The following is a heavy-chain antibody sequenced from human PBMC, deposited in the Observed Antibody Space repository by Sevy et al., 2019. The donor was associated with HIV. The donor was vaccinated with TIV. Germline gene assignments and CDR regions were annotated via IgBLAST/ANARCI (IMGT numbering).Heavy chain of an antibody. Sequence: ASVKVSCKVSGYSLTKLAMRWVRQAPGKGPEWLGTFDPEDGDPEDGKTIYAQKFQDRVIMTEDTSTDPAYMELSSLTSEDTAMYYCATTKDYYDSSRYPFDDWGQGTLVTVSS. CDR1: GYSLTKLA. CDR3: ATTKDYYDSSRYPFDD. D-gene: IGHD3-22*01. J-gene: IGHJ4*02. CDR2: FDPEDGDPEDGKT. V-gene: IGHV1-24*01.